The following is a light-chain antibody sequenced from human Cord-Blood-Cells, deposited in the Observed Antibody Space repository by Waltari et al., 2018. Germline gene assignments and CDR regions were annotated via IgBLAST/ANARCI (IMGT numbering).Light chain of an antibody. CDR1: QSISSY. CDR2: AAS. J-gene: IGKJ4*01. Sequence: DIQMTQSPSPLSASVGDSVTLTCRASQSISSYLNWYQQKPGKAPKLLIYAASSLQSGVPSRFSGSGSGTDFTLTISSLQPEDFATYYCQQSYSTPLLTFGGGTKVEIK. CDR3: QQSYSTPLLT. V-gene: IGKV1-39*01.